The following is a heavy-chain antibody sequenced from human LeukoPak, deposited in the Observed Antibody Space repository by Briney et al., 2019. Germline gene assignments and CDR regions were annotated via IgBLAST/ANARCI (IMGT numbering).Heavy chain of an antibody. CDR3: AGSGSYYRLDY. J-gene: IGHJ4*02. CDR1: GFTVSSNY. D-gene: IGHD1-26*01. Sequence: GGSLRLSCAASGFTVSSNYMSWVRQAPGKGLEWVSVIYSGGSTYYADSVKGRFTISRDNSKDTLYLQMNSLRAEDTAVYYCAGSGSYYRLDYWGQGTLVTVSS. CDR2: IYSGGST. V-gene: IGHV3-53*01.